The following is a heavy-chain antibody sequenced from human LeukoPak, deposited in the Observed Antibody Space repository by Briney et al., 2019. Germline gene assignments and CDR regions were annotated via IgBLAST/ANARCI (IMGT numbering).Heavy chain of an antibody. J-gene: IGHJ6*03. Sequence: SGGSLRPSSAASGFTFSTYAMHWVAQAPGQRRRGWTVISYDGRNKHYGDSVKARFTISRANSKNTRYLQMNSLRAEDTAVYYCAKNSRCHGGYYYYMDVWGKGTTVTVSS. V-gene: IGHV3-30-3*02. D-gene: IGHD4-23*01. CDR3: AKNSRCHGGYYYYMDV. CDR1: GFTFSTYA. CDR2: ISYDGRNK.